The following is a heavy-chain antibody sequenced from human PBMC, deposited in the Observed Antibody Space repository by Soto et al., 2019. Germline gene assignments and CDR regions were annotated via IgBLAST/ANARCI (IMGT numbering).Heavy chain of an antibody. D-gene: IGHD2-2*01. CDR3: ARDPHDYAVPAGGLDV. Sequence: QVQLQESGPGLVKPSETLSLTCSVSGGSVSSGTHYWSWIRQPPGKGLEWIGYIYYTGTTKYNPSLKSRTSISVDTSKNQFSLKMSSVTAADPALYYCARDPHDYAVPAGGLDVWGQGTTVTVSS. V-gene: IGHV4-61*01. CDR2: IYYTGTT. CDR1: GGSVSSGTHY. J-gene: IGHJ6*02.